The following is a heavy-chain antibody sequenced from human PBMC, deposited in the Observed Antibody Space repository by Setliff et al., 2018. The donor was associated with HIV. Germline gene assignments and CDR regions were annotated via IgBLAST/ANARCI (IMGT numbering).Heavy chain of an antibody. CDR2: IYHSGST. D-gene: IGHD2-2*01. Sequence: SETLSLTCAVSGYSISSGFYWGWIRQPPGKGLEWIGSIYHSGSTYYNPSLKSRVTISVDTSKNQFSLKLSSVTAADTAVYYCARDPRSPVGAFDIWGQGTMVTVSS. CDR1: GYSISSGFY. V-gene: IGHV4-38-2*02. J-gene: IGHJ3*02. CDR3: ARDPRSPVGAFDI.